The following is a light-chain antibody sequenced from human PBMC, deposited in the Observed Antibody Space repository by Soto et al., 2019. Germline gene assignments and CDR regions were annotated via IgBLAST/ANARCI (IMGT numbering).Light chain of an antibody. CDR1: QTIRNN. V-gene: IGKV3-15*01. Sequence: EIVMTQSPATLSVSPGERATLSCRSSQTIRNNLAWYQQKPGQAPRLLIYVASTRATDIPARFRGSGSGTDFTLTISRLQSEDFGFYSCQQYNSWPLTFGGGTNVEIK. J-gene: IGKJ4*01. CDR3: QQYNSWPLT. CDR2: VAS.